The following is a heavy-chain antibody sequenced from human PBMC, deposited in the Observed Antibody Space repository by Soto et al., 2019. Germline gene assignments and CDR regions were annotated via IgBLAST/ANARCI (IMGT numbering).Heavy chain of an antibody. CDR3: ARVAVAGKSGVDY. CDR1: GGSVSSGSYY. CDR2: IYYSGST. D-gene: IGHD6-19*01. V-gene: IGHV4-61*01. Sequence: QVQLQESGPGLVKPSETLSLTCTVSGGSVSSGSYYWSWIRQPPGKGLEWIGYIYYSGSTNYNPSLKSRVTISVDTAKNQCSLKLSSVTAADTAVYYCARVAVAGKSGVDYWGQGTLVTVSS. J-gene: IGHJ4*02.